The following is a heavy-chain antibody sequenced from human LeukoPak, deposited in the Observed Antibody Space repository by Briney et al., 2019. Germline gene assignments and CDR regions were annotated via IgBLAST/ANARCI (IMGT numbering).Heavy chain of an antibody. V-gene: IGHV3-7*01. J-gene: IGHJ3*02. CDR3: ARGWAQQLVLYGAFDI. Sequence: PGGSLRLSCAASGFTFSSYWMTWVRQAPGKGLEWVANIKRDGSEKNHLDSRFIISRDNGKNSLYLQMDSLRAEDTAVYYCARGWAQQLVLYGAFDIWGQGTMVTVSS. CDR1: GFTFSSYW. CDR2: IKRDGSEK. D-gene: IGHD6-13*01.